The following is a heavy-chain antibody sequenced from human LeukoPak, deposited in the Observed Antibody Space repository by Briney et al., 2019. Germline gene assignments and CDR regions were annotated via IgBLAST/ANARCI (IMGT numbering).Heavy chain of an antibody. CDR2: IYSGGST. Sequence: GGSLRLSCAASGFTFSSYWMSWVRQAPGKGLEWVSVIYSGGSTYYADSVKGRFTISRDNSKNTLYLQMNSLRAEDTAVYYCAKDRYSGWYGLDYWGQGTLVTVSS. CDR3: AKDRYSGWYGLDY. J-gene: IGHJ4*02. V-gene: IGHV3-66*01. D-gene: IGHD6-19*01. CDR1: GFTFSSYW.